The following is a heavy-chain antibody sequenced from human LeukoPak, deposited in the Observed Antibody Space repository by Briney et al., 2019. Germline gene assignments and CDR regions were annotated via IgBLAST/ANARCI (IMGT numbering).Heavy chain of an antibody. CDR3: ARGTLYSGWSYYFDY. V-gene: IGHV4-39*07. J-gene: IGHJ4*02. CDR1: GASTSSGSNY. Sequence: SETLSLTCSVSGASTSSGSNYWGWIRQPPGKGLEWIGEINHSGSTNYNPSLKSRVTISVDTSKNQFSLKLSSVTAADTAMYYCARGTLYSGWSYYFDYWGQGSQVTVSS. CDR2: INHSGST. D-gene: IGHD6-19*01.